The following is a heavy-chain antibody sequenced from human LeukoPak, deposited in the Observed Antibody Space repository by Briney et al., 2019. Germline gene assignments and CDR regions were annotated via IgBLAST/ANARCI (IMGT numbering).Heavy chain of an antibody. CDR2: IIPIFGTA. Sequence: GPAVKVSCKASGGTFSSYAISWVRQAPGQGLEWMGGIIPIFGTANYAQKFQGRVTITADESTSTAYMELSSLRSEDTAVYYCAGSTVTRLAEYFQHWGQGTLVTVSS. J-gene: IGHJ1*01. CDR3: AGSTVTRLAEYFQH. D-gene: IGHD4-17*01. CDR1: GGTFSSYA. V-gene: IGHV1-69*13.